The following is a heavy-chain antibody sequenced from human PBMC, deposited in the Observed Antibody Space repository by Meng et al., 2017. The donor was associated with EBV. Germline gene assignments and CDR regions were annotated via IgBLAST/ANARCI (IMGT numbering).Heavy chain of an antibody. D-gene: IGHD6-6*01. CDR3: AHIIAARPFDY. CDR1: GFSLSTRGVG. J-gene: IGHJ4*02. CDR2: IYWDDDK. V-gene: IGHV2-5*02. Sequence: QITYKDSCPTLVKPTQTLTLTCTFSGFSLSTRGVGVGWSRQPPGKALEWLALIYWDDDKRYSPSLKSRLTITKDTSKNQVVLTMTNMDPVDAATYYCAHIIAARPFDYWGQGTLVTVSS.